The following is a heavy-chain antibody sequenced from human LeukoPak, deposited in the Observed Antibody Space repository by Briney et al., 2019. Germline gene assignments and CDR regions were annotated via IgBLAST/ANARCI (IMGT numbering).Heavy chain of an antibody. Sequence: PGGSLRLSCAVSGLTFSRYAMSWVRQAPGKGLEWVSAISESGSGTYYADSVKGRFTISRDNSKNTLYLQMNSRRAEDTAVYYCAKLPGIAAAGTGWFDPWGQGTLVTVSS. CDR3: AKLPGIAAAGTGWFDP. CDR1: GLTFSRYA. CDR2: ISESGSGT. V-gene: IGHV3-23*01. J-gene: IGHJ5*02. D-gene: IGHD6-13*01.